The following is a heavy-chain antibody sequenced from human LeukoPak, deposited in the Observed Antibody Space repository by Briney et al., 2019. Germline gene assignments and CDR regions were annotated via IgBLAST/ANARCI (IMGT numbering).Heavy chain of an antibody. CDR1: GGSISSSSYY. J-gene: IGHJ6*02. V-gene: IGHV4-61*05. CDR2: IYYSGST. CDR3: ARLSVLYYDILTGRNDYYYGMDV. Sequence: PSETLSLTCTVSGGSISSSSYYWSWIRQPPGKGLEWIGYIYYSGSTNYNPSLKSRVTISVDTSKNQFSLKLSSVTAADTAVYYCARLSVLYYDILTGRNDYYYGMDVWGQGATVTASS. D-gene: IGHD3-9*01.